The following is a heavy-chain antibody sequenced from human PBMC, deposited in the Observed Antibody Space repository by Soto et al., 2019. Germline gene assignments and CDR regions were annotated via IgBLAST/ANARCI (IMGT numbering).Heavy chain of an antibody. CDR2: ISGSGGST. D-gene: IGHD3-10*01. CDR3: AKDRRNLLYMVRGALYFDY. Sequence: EVQLLESGGGLVQPGGSLRLSCAASGFTFSSYAMSWVRQAPGKGLEWVSAISGSGGSTYYADSVKGRFTISRDNSKNTLYLQMISLRDEDTAVYYCAKDRRNLLYMVRGALYFDYWGQGTLVTVSS. J-gene: IGHJ4*02. V-gene: IGHV3-23*01. CDR1: GFTFSSYA.